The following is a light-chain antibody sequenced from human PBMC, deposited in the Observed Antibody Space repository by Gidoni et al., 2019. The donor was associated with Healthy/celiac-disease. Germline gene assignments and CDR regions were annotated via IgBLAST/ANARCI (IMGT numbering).Light chain of an antibody. CDR3: QAWDSGTVV. V-gene: IGLV3-1*01. CDR1: KLGDKY. J-gene: IGLJ2*01. Sequence: SYELTQPPSVSVSPGQTASITCSGDKLGDKYACWYQQKPGQSPVLVIYQDSKRPSGIPERFSGSNPGNTATLTISGTQAMDEADYYCQAWDSGTVVFGGGTKLTVL. CDR2: QDS.